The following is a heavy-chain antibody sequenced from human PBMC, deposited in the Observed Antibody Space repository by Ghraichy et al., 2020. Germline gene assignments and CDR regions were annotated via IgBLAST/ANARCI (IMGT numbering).Heavy chain of an antibody. CDR3: AKDDGWYYDSSGEYSSVG. D-gene: IGHD3-22*01. Sequence: GGSLRLSCAASGFTFSSYGMHWVRQAPGKGLEWVAVISYDGSNKYYADSVKGRFTISRDNSKNTLYLQMNSLRAEDTAVYYCAKDDGWYYDSSGEYSSVGWGQGTLVTVSS. CDR1: GFTFSSYG. V-gene: IGHV3-30*18. J-gene: IGHJ4*02. CDR2: ISYDGSNK.